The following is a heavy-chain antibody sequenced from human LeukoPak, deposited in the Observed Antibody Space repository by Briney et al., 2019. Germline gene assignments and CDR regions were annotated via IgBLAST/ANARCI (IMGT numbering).Heavy chain of an antibody. J-gene: IGHJ5*02. V-gene: IGHV4-39*07. CDR1: GGSISSSSYY. CDR3: ARVNWNEMGSNWFDP. D-gene: IGHD1-20*01. Sequence: PSETLSLTCTVSGGSISSSSYYWGWIRQPPGKGLEWIGSIYYSGSTYYNPSLKSRVTISVDTSKNQFSLKLSSVTAADTAVYYCARVNWNEMGSNWFDPWGQGTLVTVSS. CDR2: IYYSGST.